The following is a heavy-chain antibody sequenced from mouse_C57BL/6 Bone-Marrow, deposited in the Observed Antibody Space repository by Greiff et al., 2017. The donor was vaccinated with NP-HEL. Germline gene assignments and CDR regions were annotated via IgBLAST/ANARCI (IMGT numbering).Heavy chain of an antibody. J-gene: IGHJ4*01. CDR1: GYTFTDYY. V-gene: IGHV1-19*01. D-gene: IGHD1-1*01. Sequence: VQLKQSGPVLVKPGASVKMSCKASGYTFTDYYMNWVKQSHGKSLEWIGVINPYNGGTSYNQKFKGKATLTVDKSSSTAYMELNSLTSEDSAVYYCARLYYYGSSSYYYAMDYWGQGTSVTVSS. CDR2: INPYNGGT. CDR3: ARLYYYGSSSYYYAMDY.